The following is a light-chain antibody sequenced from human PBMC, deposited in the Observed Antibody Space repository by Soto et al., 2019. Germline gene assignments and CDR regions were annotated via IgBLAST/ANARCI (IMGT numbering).Light chain of an antibody. CDR1: SSDVGGYNF. Sequence: QSVLTQPASVSGSHGQSSSISCTGTSSDVGGYNFVSWYQHHPGKAPKLIIYDVNNRPSGVSNRFSGSKSGNTASLTISGLQAEDEADYYCTSYTTSSTYVFGTGTKVTV. CDR2: DVN. V-gene: IGLV2-14*03. J-gene: IGLJ1*01. CDR3: TSYTTSSTYV.